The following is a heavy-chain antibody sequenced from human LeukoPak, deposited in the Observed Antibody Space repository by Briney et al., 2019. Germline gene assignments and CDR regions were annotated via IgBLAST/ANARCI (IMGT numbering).Heavy chain of an antibody. CDR3: ARLESGSNWKPTYYMDV. CDR1: GYSISSGYY. V-gene: IGHV4-38-2*02. Sequence: SETLSLTCTVSGYSISSGYYWGWIRQPPGKGLEWIGSIYYSGSTYYNPSLKSRVTISVDTSKNQFSLKLSSVTAADTAVYYCARLESGSNWKPTYYMDVWGKGTTVTVSS. CDR2: IYYSGST. D-gene: IGHD1-1*01. J-gene: IGHJ6*03.